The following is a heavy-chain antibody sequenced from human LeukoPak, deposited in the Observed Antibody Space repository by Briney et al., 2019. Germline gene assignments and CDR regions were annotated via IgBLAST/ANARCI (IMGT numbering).Heavy chain of an antibody. V-gene: IGHV4-34*01. D-gene: IGHD3-3*01. J-gene: IGHJ5*02. CDR2: INHSGST. CDR1: GGSFSGYY. CDR3: ARGENYDFWSGLFWFDP. Sequence: SETLSLTCAVYGGSFSGYYWSWIRQPPGKGLEWIGEINHSGSTNYNPSLKSRVTISVDTSKNQFSLKLSSVTAADTAVYYCARGENYDFWSGLFWFDPWGQGTLVTVSS.